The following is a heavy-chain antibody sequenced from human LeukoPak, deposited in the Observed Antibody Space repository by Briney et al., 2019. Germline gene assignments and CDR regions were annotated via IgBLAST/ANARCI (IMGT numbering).Heavy chain of an antibody. J-gene: IGHJ4*02. Sequence: GESLKISCKGSGYSFTSYWIGWVRQMPGKGVGWVGIIYHGDSDTRYSPSFQGQVTISADKSISTAYLQWSSLKASDTAMYYCARPGAYSDPDYWGQGTLVTVSS. CDR3: ARPGAYSDPDY. CDR1: GYSFTSYW. V-gene: IGHV5-51*01. CDR2: IYHGDSDT. D-gene: IGHD4-11*01.